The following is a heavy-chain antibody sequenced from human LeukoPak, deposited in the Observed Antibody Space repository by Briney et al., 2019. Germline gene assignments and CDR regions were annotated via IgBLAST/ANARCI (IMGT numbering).Heavy chain of an antibody. CDR2: IYPGDSDT. CDR3: ARHGSGSYYNGWFDP. CDR1: GYSFTSFW. V-gene: IGHV5-51*01. J-gene: IGHJ5*02. Sequence: GESLKISCKGSGYSFTSFWIGWVRQMPGKGLECMGIIYPGDSDTRYSPSFQGQVTISADKSISTVYLQWSSLKASDTAMYYCARHGSGSYYNGWFDPWGQGTLVTVSS. D-gene: IGHD3-10*01.